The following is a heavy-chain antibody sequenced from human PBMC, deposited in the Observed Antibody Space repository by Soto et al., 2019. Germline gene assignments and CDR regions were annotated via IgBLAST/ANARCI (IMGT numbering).Heavy chain of an antibody. V-gene: IGHV3-23*01. CDR2: ISGIGGT. CDR1: GFTFSIYA. Sequence: XVQLLESGGGLVQPGGSLRLSCAASGFTFSIYAMSWVRXXXXXXLEWVSTISGIGGTSYADFVRGRFTISRDNSKTTXXXXXXXXXXXXXXXXXXXXXXXXXXXXXXXXXQGTLVTVSS. J-gene: IGHJ4*02. CDR3: XXXXXXXXXXXXX.